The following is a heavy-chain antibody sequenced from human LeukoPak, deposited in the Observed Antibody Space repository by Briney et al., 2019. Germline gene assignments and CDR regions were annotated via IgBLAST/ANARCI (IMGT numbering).Heavy chain of an antibody. CDR3: ARDYYYGSGSVDY. CDR1: GYTFTGYY. D-gene: IGHD3-10*01. V-gene: IGHV1-2*02. J-gene: IGHJ4*02. CDR2: INPNSGGT. Sequence: ASVKVSCKASGYTFTGYYMHWVRQAPGQGLEWMGWINPNSGGTNYAQKFQGRVTMTRDTSISTAYMELSRLRSDDTDVYYCARDYYYGSGSVDYWGQGTLVTVSS.